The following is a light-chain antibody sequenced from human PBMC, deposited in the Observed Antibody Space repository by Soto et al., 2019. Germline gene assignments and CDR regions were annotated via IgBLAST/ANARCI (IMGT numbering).Light chain of an antibody. CDR3: CSYAGSYTFGVV. CDR2: DVS. V-gene: IGLV2-11*01. CDR1: SSDVGGYNY. Sequence: QSALTQPRSVSGSPGQSVTISCTGTSSDVGGYNYVSWYQQHPGKAPKLMIYDVSKRPSGVTDRFSGSKSGNTASLTISGLPAADEADYYCCSYAGSYTFGVVFGGGTKLTVL. J-gene: IGLJ2*01.